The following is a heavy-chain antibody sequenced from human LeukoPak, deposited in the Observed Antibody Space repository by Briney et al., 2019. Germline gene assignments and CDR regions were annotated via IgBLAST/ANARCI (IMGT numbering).Heavy chain of an antibody. V-gene: IGHV1-2*02. CDR1: GYTFTGYY. CDR2: INPNSGGT. Sequence: ASVKVSCKASGYTFTGYYMHWVRQAPGQGLEWMGWINPNSGGTNYAQKVQGRVTMTRDTSISTAYMELGRLRSDDTAVYYCARGGAAPEGYWFFDLWGRGTLVTVSS. CDR3: ARGGAAPEGYWFFDL. D-gene: IGHD6-13*01. J-gene: IGHJ2*01.